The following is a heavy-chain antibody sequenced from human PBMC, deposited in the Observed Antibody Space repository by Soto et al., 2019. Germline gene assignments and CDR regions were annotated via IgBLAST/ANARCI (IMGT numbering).Heavy chain of an antibody. CDR2: INHSGST. J-gene: IGHJ5*02. V-gene: IGHV4-34*01. D-gene: IGHD1-26*01. CDR1: GGSFSGYY. CDR3: ARGRSGSYYRVGFYWFDP. Sequence: KPSETLSLTCAVDGGSFSGYYWSWIRQPPGKGLEWIGEINHSGSTNYNPSLKSRVTISVDTSKNQFSLKLSSVTAADTAVYYCARGRSGSYYRVGFYWFDPWGQGTLVTVSS.